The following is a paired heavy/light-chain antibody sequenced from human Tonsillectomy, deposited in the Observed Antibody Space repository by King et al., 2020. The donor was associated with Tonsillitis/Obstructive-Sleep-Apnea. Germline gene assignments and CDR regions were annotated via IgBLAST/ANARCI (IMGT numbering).Light chain of an antibody. CDR3: ASWDDSLNGPV. J-gene: IGLJ3*02. CDR1: SSNIGSNT. Sequence: QSVLTQPPSASGTPGQRVTISCSGSSSNIGSNTVNWYQQLPGTAPKLLIYNNNQRPSGVPDRFSGSKSGTSASLAISGLQSEDEGDYYCASWDDSLNGPVFGGGTKLTVL. CDR2: NNN. V-gene: IGLV1-44*01.
Heavy chain of an antibody. J-gene: IGHJ4*02. V-gene: IGHV3-66*01. D-gene: IGHD3-3*01. CDR3: ANSIYGSPDFWSGVFMY. CDR1: GFAVSSAY. CDR2: IYNDGST. Sequence: EVQLVESGGGLVQPGGSLRLSCAVSGFAVSSAYMTWVRQVPGLGLEWVSVIYNDGSTYYAESVKGRFTISRDNSKNTVYLQMNSLRAEDTAVYYCANSIYGSPDFWSGVFMYWGQGTLVTVSS.